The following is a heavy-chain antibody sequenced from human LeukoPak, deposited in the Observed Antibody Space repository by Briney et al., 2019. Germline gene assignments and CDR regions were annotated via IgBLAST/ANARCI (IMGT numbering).Heavy chain of an antibody. J-gene: IGHJ4*02. CDR3: ARFPGCDGGGCYPYEDY. CDR2: INTNTGNP. D-gene: IGHD2-15*01. Sequence: ASVKVSCKASGYTFTNYGMNWVRQAPGQGLEWMGWINTNTGNPTYAQGFTGRFVFSLDTSVSTAYLQISSLKAEDTAVYYCARFPGCDGGGCYPYEDYWGQGTLVTVSS. V-gene: IGHV7-4-1*02. CDR1: GYTFTNYG.